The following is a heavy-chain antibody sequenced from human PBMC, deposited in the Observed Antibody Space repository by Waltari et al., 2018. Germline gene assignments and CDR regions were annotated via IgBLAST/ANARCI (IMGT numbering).Heavy chain of an antibody. V-gene: IGHV4-34*01. D-gene: IGHD3-22*01. Sequence: QVQLQQWGAGLLKPSETLSLTCAVYGGSFSGYYWSWIRQPPGKGLEWIGEINHSGSTNYNPTRKSRVTISVDTSKNQFSLKLSSVTAADTAVYYCAKTGKDSSGYSAAFDIWGQGTMVTVSS. J-gene: IGHJ3*02. CDR3: AKTGKDSSGYSAAFDI. CDR1: GGSFSGYY. CDR2: INHSGST.